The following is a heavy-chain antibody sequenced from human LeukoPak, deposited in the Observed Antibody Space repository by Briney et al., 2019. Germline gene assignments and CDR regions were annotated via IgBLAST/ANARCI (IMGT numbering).Heavy chain of an antibody. CDR2: IKQDGSDK. J-gene: IGHJ4*02. Sequence: GGSLRLSCAASGFTFTTYWMTWVRQAPGKGLEWLANIKQDGSDKHYVDSVKGRFTISRDNAKNSVYLQMNSLRAEDTAVYYCAREYLGPEYWGQGTLVTVSS. D-gene: IGHD2/OR15-2a*01. CDR1: GFTFTTYW. CDR3: AREYLGPEY. V-gene: IGHV3-7*03.